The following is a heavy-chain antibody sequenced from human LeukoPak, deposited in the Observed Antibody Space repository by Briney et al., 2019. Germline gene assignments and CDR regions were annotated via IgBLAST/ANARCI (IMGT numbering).Heavy chain of an antibody. CDR3: AITRYYYDSSGYYEGDFDY. Sequence: SETLSLTCAVYGGSFSGYYWSWIRQPPGKGLEWTGEINHSGSTNYNPSLKSRVTISVDTSKNQFSLKLSSVTAADTAVYYCAITRYYYDSSGYYEGDFDYWGQGTLVTVSS. J-gene: IGHJ4*02. CDR2: INHSGST. D-gene: IGHD3-22*01. V-gene: IGHV4-34*01. CDR1: GGSFSGYY.